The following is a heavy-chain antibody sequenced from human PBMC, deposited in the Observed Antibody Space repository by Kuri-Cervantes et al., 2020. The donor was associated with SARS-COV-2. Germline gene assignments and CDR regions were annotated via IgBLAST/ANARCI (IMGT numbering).Heavy chain of an antibody. J-gene: IGHJ5*02. Sequence: SETLSLTCTVSGGSISSGDYYWSWIRQPSGKSLEWIRRIYSSGNTNYNPSLKSRVTISVDRSKTQFSLSLTSLTAADTAVYFCARGTNIGAGARFSRSSRWFDPWGQGTLVTVSS. CDR1: GGSISSGDYY. CDR3: ARGTNIGAGARFSRSSRWFDP. V-gene: IGHV4-61*02. D-gene: IGHD6-6*01. CDR2: IYSSGNT.